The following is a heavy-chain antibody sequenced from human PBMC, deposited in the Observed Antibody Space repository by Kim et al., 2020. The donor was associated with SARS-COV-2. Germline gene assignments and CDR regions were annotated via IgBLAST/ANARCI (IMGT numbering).Heavy chain of an antibody. CDR2: IYYSGST. J-gene: IGHJ4*02. CDR3: ARVSGGKNIDY. Sequence: SETLSLTCTVSGGSISSGGYYWSWIRQHPGKGLEWIGYIYYSGSTYYNPSLKSRVTISVDTSKNQFSLKLSSGTAADTAVYYCARVSGGKNIDYWGQGTLVTVSS. V-gene: IGHV4-31*03. D-gene: IGHD2-15*01. CDR1: GGSISSGGYY.